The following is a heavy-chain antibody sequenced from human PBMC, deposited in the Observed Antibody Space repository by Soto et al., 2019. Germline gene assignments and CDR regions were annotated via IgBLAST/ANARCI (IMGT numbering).Heavy chain of an antibody. J-gene: IGHJ4*02. D-gene: IGHD1-1*01. Sequence: DSVKGRFTISRDNSKNTLYLQMNTLRAEDTAVYYCARDLESAYFAPHGTTGGFDYWGQGTLVTVSS. CDR3: ARDLESAYFAPHGTTGGFDY. V-gene: IGHV3-30*01.